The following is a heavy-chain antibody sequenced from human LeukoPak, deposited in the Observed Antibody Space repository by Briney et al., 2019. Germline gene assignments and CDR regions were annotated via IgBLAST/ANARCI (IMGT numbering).Heavy chain of an antibody. CDR1: GGSISSSNW. CDR3: ARDSRIVVVPAARREGAFDI. D-gene: IGHD2-2*01. V-gene: IGHV4-4*02. J-gene: IGHJ3*02. CDR2: IYHSGST. Sequence: SGTLSLTGAVSGGSISSSNWWSWVRQPPGKGLEWIGEIYHSGSTNYNPSLKSRVTISVDKSKNQFSLKLSSVTAADTAVYYCARDSRIVVVPAARREGAFDIWGQGTMVTVSS.